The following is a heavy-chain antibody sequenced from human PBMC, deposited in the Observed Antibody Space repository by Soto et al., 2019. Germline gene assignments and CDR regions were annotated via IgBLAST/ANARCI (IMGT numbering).Heavy chain of an antibody. Sequence: SETLSLTCAVSGGSISSSNWWSWVRQPPGKGLEWIGEIYHSGSTNYNPSLKSRVTISVDKSKNQFSLKLSSVTAADTAVYYCARGNVDIVATVLNWFDPWGQGTLVTVSS. D-gene: IGHD5-12*01. CDR3: ARGNVDIVATVLNWFDP. V-gene: IGHV4-4*02. CDR1: GGSISSSNW. CDR2: IYHSGST. J-gene: IGHJ5*02.